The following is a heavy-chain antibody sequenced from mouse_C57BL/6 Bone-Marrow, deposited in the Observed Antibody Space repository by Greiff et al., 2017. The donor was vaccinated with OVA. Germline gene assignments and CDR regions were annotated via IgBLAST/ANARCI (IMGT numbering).Heavy chain of an antibody. V-gene: IGHV5-9*01. J-gene: IGHJ4*01. Sequence: EVQRVESGGGLVKPGGSLKLSCAASGFTFSSYTMSWVRQTPEQRLEWVATISGGGGNTYYPDSVKGRFTISRDNAKNTLYLQMSSLRSEDTALYYCARHGFYYYGSSSYYAMDYWGQGTSVTVSS. CDR1: GFTFSSYT. CDR3: ARHGFYYYGSSSYYAMDY. CDR2: ISGGGGNT. D-gene: IGHD1-1*01.